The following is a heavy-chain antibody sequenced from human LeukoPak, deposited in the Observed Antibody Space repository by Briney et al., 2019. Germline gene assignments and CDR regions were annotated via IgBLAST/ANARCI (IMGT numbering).Heavy chain of an antibody. V-gene: IGHV1-18*04. Sequence: GASVKLSCKPSGYTFTSFGNSWVRQAPAAGHELMGCIGANNGDTNYAQKFQGRVTMTTDTSTSTAYMDLRSLRSDDTAVYYCTRDHCRGYNCPSFDYWGQGTLVTVSS. CDR2: IGANNGDT. J-gene: IGHJ4*02. D-gene: IGHD3-22*01. CDR1: GYTFTSFG. CDR3: TRDHCRGYNCPSFDY.